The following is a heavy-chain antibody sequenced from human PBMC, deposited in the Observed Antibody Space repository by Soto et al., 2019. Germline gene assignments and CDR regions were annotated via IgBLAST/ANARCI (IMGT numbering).Heavy chain of an antibody. CDR2: IFSNDDK. Sequence: SGPTLVNPTETLTLTCTVSGLSLSKGRLGVSWIRQPPGKALEWLAHIFSNDDKSYSTSLKSRLTISKDTSRSQVVLTMTNMDHVDSVTXYCALLKCCRRPGCYWAPLAHWAHGTLV. J-gene: IGHJ1*01. V-gene: IGHV2-26*01. CDR3: ALLKCCRRPGCYWAPLAH. D-gene: IGHD2-2*01. CDR1: GLSLSKGRLG.